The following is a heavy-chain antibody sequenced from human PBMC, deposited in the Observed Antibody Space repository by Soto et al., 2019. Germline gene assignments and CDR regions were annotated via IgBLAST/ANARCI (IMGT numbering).Heavy chain of an antibody. Sequence: LSCAASGFTFSSYGMHWVRQAPGKGLEWVAVISYDGSNKYYADSVKGRFTISRDNSKNTLYLQMNSLRAEDTAVYYCAGAVIQLWLFDYWGQGTLVTVSS. V-gene: IGHV3-30*03. D-gene: IGHD5-18*01. J-gene: IGHJ4*02. CDR2: ISYDGSNK. CDR1: GFTFSSYG. CDR3: AGAVIQLWLFDY.